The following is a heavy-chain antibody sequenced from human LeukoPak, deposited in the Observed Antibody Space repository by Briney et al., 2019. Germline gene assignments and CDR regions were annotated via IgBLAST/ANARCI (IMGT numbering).Heavy chain of an antibody. CDR3: ARWNSSGYYRALDAFDI. J-gene: IGHJ3*02. V-gene: IGHV4-59*01. D-gene: IGHD3-22*01. CDR1: RGSISSYY. CDR2: IYYIGST. Sequence: SETLSLTCTVSRGSISSYYWNWIRQAPRKGLEWIGHIYYIGSTNYNPSLDSRVTMSLDRSNNHFSLELRSVTAADTAVYYCARWNSSGYYRALDAFDIWGQGTMVTVSS.